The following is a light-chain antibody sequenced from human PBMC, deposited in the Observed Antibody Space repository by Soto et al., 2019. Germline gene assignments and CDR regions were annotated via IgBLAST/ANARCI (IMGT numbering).Light chain of an antibody. CDR3: QQYKSWPFT. CDR2: DAT. J-gene: IGKJ3*01. Sequence: EIVVTHSPATLSVSPGERATLSCRASQSLDSNLAWYRQKPGQAPRLLIYDATTRATGIPASFSGSGSGTEFTLTISSLQSEDFAIYYCQQYKSWPFTFGPGTKVEIK. V-gene: IGKV3-15*01. CDR1: QSLDSN.